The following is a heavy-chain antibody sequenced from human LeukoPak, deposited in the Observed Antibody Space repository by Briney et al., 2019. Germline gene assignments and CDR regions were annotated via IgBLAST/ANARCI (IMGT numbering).Heavy chain of an antibody. D-gene: IGHD2-8*01. CDR2: IKSEPTSYAT. CDR3: TSLLGYCTNDVCYNY. Sequence: PGGSLRLSCAASGFTFNGSAMLWVRQAPGKGREGVGRIKSEPTSYATAYAASVKVRFTISRDDSRNTAYLQMNSLKTEDTAVYYCTSLLGYCTNDVCYNYWGQGTLVTVSS. V-gene: IGHV3-73*01. CDR1: GFTFNGSA. J-gene: IGHJ4*02.